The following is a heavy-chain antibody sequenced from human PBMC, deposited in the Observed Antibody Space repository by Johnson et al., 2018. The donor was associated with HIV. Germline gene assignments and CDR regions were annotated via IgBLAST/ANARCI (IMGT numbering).Heavy chain of an antibody. Sequence: QVQLVESGGGLVQPGGSLRLSCAASGFTFSSYWMSWVRQAPGKGLEWVAVIWFDGSNKHYADSVKGRFTISRDNSKNTLYLQMNSLRAEDTAVYYCARDRLSWSYYVGNAFDIWGQGTMLTVSS. CDR3: ARDRLSWSYYVGNAFDI. CDR2: IWFDGSNK. CDR1: GFTFSSYW. V-gene: IGHV3-33*08. D-gene: IGHD1-26*01. J-gene: IGHJ3*02.